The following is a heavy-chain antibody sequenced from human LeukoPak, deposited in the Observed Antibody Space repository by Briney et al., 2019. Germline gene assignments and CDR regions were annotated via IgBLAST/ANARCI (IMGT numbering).Heavy chain of an antibody. J-gene: IGHJ6*02. CDR3: ATGQEGGSYYYYGMDV. Sequence: ASVKVSCKVSGYTLTELSMHWVRQAPGEGLEWMGGFDPEDGETIYAQKFQGRVTMTEDTSTDTAYMELSSLRSEDTAVYYCATGQEGGSYYYYGMDVWGQGTTVTVSS. CDR2: FDPEDGET. D-gene: IGHD3-16*01. CDR1: GYTLTELS. V-gene: IGHV1-24*01.